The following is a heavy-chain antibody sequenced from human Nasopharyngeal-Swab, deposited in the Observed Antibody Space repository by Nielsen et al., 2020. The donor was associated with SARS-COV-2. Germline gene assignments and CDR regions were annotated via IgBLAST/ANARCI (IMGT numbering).Heavy chain of an antibody. CDR3: AKGGYSGYDSLDY. Sequence: GESLKISCAASGFTFSSYAMSWVRQAPGKGLEWVSAISGSGGSTYYADSVKGRFTISRDNSKNTLYLQMNSLRAEDTAVYYCAKGGYSGYDSLDYWGQGTLVTVSS. D-gene: IGHD5-12*01. V-gene: IGHV3-23*01. CDR2: ISGSGGST. CDR1: GFTFSSYA. J-gene: IGHJ4*02.